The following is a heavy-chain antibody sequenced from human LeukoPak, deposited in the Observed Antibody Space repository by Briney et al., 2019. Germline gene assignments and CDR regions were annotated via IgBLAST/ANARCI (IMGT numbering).Heavy chain of an antibody. Sequence: ASVKVSCKPSGYTFTGYYLHWVRQAPGQGLEWMGWINPNTGATIYAEKFQGRVTMTGDTSIDTAYMEMRSLRSDDTAVYYCARDRVGSGWPRPWYFEFWGQGTLITVSS. CDR1: GYTFTGYY. D-gene: IGHD6-19*01. CDR2: INPNTGAT. V-gene: IGHV1-2*02. J-gene: IGHJ4*02. CDR3: ARDRVGSGWPRPWYFEF.